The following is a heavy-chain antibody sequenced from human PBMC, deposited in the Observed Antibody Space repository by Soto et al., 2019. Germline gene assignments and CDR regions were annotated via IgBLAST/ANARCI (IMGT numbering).Heavy chain of an antibody. D-gene: IGHD5-18*01. J-gene: IGHJ5*02. Sequence: SETVSLTCTVSGGSISSGDYYWSWIRQPPGKGLEWIGYIYYSGSTYYNPSLKSRVAVSVDTSKNQFSLKLSSVTAADTAVYYCASNSYGYTFYDPWGQGTLVTVSS. CDR1: GGSISSGDYY. CDR2: IYYSGST. V-gene: IGHV4-30-4*01. CDR3: ASNSYGYTFYDP.